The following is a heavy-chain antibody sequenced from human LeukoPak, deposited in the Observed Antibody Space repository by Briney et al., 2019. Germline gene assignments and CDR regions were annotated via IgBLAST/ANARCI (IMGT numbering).Heavy chain of an antibody. J-gene: IGHJ4*02. CDR2: FDPEDGET. Sequence: ASVKVSCKVSGYTLTELSMHWVRQAPGKGLEWMGGFDPEDGETIYAQKFQGRVTMTEDTSTDTAYMELSSLRSEDTAVYYSATGLISSGWLFDYWGQGTLVTVSS. D-gene: IGHD6-19*01. CDR3: ATGLISSGWLFDY. V-gene: IGHV1-24*01. CDR1: GYTLTELS.